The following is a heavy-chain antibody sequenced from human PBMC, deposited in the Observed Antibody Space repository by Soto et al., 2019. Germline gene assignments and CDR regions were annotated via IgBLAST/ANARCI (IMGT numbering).Heavy chain of an antibody. D-gene: IGHD6-13*01. CDR1: GFTFRGFT. CDR3: TRDASRDSSARGWFDP. CDR2: ISSNSAYI. V-gene: IGHV3-21*01. J-gene: IGHJ5*02. Sequence: GGSLRLSCAASGFTFRGFTMNWVRQSPGKGLEWVSTISSNSAYIYYTDALRGRFTISRDNAKNSLHLQMNSLRAEDTAVYYCTRDASRDSSARGWFDPWGPGTLVTVSS.